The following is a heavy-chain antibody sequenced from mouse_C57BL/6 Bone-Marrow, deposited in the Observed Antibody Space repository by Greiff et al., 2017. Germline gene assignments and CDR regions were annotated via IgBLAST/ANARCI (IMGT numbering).Heavy chain of an antibody. CDR2: IYPRSGNT. Sequence: VQLQQSGAELARPGASVKLSCKASGYTFTSYGISWVKQRTGQGLEWIGEIYPRSGNTYYNEKFKGKATLTADKSSSTAYMELRSLTSEDSAVYFCAELTGAYWGQGTLVTVSA. V-gene: IGHV1-81*01. CDR1: GYTFTSYG. D-gene: IGHD1-1*01. J-gene: IGHJ3*01. CDR3: AELTGAY.